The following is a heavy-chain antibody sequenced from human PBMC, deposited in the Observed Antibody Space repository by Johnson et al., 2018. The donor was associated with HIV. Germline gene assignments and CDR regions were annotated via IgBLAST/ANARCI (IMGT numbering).Heavy chain of an antibody. CDR1: GFTFNSYW. CDR2: IKQDGSEK. CDR3: AKVRQSIAARLLAFDI. Sequence: VQLVESGGGLVQPGGSLRLSCAASGFTFNSYWMSWVRQAPGKGLEWVANIKQDGSEKYCVDSVKGRFTISRDNAKNSLYLQMNSLRAEDTAVYYCAKVRQSIAARLLAFDIWGQGTMVT. V-gene: IGHV3-7*05. D-gene: IGHD6-6*01. J-gene: IGHJ3*02.